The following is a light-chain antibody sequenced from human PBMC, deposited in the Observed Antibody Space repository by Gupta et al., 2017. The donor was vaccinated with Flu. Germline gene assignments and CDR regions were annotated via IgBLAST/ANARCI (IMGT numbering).Light chain of an antibody. V-gene: IGKV3-11*01. CDR2: DAS. J-gene: IGKJ2*01. Sequence: EIALTQSPATLSLSPGEGATLSCRASRSISNYIAWYQQKPGQAPRLLIYDASNRAPGIPARFSGSGSGTDFTLTISSLEPEDFAVYYCQQRSNWPPYTFGQGTNLEIK. CDR3: QQRSNWPPYT. CDR1: RSISNY.